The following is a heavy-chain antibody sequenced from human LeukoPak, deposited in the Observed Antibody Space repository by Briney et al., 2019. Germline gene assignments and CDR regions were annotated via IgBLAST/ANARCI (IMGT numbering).Heavy chain of an antibody. CDR1: GFTFSSYW. CDR2: IKKDGSEK. D-gene: IGHD5-18*01. Sequence: GGSLRLSCAASGFTFSSYWMSWVRQAPGKGLEWVANIKKDGSEKYYVYSVKGRFTISRDNAKTSLYLQMNSLRAEDTAVYYCARDLSGVTGYTYGRGIDYWGQGTLVTVSS. J-gene: IGHJ4*02. V-gene: IGHV3-7*01. CDR3: ARDLSGVTGYTYGRGIDY.